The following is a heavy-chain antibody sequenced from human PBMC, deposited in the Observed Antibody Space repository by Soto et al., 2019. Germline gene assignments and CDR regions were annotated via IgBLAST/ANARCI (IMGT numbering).Heavy chain of an antibody. CDR1: SFTVSSNY. J-gene: IGHJ3*02. Sequence: PGGSLRLSCAASSFTVSSNYMSWVRQAPGKGLEWVSVIYNEGSTYYADSVKGRFTISRDNAKNALYLQLNSLRAEDTAVYYCARPVHYYDSGGYPFAFDIWGQGTMVTVSS. CDR2: IYNEGST. D-gene: IGHD3-22*01. V-gene: IGHV3-66*04. CDR3: ARPVHYYDSGGYPFAFDI.